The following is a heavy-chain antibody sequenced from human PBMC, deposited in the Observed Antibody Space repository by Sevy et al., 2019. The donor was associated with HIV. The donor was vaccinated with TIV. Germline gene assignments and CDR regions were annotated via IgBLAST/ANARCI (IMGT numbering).Heavy chain of an antibody. CDR1: GFTFSSYG. Sequence: GGCLRLSCAASGFTFSSYGMHWVRQAPGKGLEWLAVIWYDGSNKYYADSVKGRFTISRDNSKNTLYLQMNSLRAEDTATSYCARCYGDYRIDAFDIWGQGTMVTVSS. CDR2: IWYDGSNK. D-gene: IGHD4-17*01. J-gene: IGHJ3*02. V-gene: IGHV3-33*01. CDR3: ARCYGDYRIDAFDI.